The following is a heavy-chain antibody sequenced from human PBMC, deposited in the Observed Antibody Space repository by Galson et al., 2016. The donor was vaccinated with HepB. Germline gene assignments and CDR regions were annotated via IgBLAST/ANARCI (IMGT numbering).Heavy chain of an antibody. CDR1: GDSIRIGSYY. D-gene: IGHD3-3*01. CDR2: IHTSGST. V-gene: IGHV4-61*02. CDR3: ARGVYDFWSGYPEYYFEY. Sequence: QVQLQESGPGLVKPSQTLSLPCTVSGDSIRIGSYYWSWIRQPAGKGLEWIGRIHTSGSTKYNPSLRRRVTISVDTSKNQFSLKLSSVTAADTAVYYCARGVYDFWSGYPEYYFEYWGQGTLVTVSS. J-gene: IGHJ4*02.